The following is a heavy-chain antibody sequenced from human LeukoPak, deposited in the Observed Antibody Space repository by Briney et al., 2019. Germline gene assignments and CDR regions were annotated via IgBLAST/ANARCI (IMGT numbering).Heavy chain of an antibody. CDR2: ISAYNANT. Sequence: GASVKVSCKASGYTFTNYGITWVRQAPGQGLEWMGWISAYNANTNYAQKFRGRVTMTTDTSTSTVYMELRSLRSDGTAIYYCARTDYDILTGARMDVWGKGTTVTVSS. D-gene: IGHD3-9*01. CDR3: ARTDYDILTGARMDV. CDR1: GYTFTNYG. J-gene: IGHJ6*04. V-gene: IGHV1-18*04.